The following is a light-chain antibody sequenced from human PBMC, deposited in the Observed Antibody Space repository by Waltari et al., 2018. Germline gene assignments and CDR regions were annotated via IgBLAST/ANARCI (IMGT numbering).Light chain of an antibody. J-gene: IGKJ5*01. V-gene: IGKV4-1*01. CDR3: QQHYTAPIT. Sequence: DIVMTHSPDSLPVSLGERATIHCKSRKSVLHSSKNKNYLARYQQKPCQPLKLLMYWASTRESGVPDRFSGSGSGTDFTLTISSLQAEDVAVFYCQQHYTAPITFGQGTRLDIK. CDR2: WAS. CDR1: KSVLHSSKNKNY.